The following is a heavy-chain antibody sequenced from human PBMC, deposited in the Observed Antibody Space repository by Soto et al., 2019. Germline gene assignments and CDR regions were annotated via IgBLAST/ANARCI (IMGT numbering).Heavy chain of an antibody. V-gene: IGHV3-30*18. CDR1: VFTSSSYG. CDR2: ISYDGSNK. D-gene: IGHD3-22*01. J-gene: IGHJ4*02. CDR3: AKGGNVLDSSGIIDY. Sequence: SLRLSCAASVFTSSSYGMHWVRQAPGKGLEWVAVISYDGSNKYYADSVKDRFTVSRDNSKNTLYLQMNSLRAEDTAVYYCAKGGNVLDSSGIIDYWGQGTLVTVYS.